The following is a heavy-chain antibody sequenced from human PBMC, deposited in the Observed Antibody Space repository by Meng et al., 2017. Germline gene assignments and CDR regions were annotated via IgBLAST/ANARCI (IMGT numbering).Heavy chain of an antibody. D-gene: IGHD1-1*01. V-gene: IGHV3-23*05. CDR3: AKDRRTTFGLDAFHI. Sequence: GESLKISCAASGFTFSSYVLSWLRLAPGKGLEWVSVICVSGTSTYYADSVKGRFTIFRDESKNTLYLQMNSLRAEDTASYYCAKDRRTTFGLDAFHIWGQGTVVTVSS. CDR2: ICVSGTST. CDR1: GFTFSSYV. J-gene: IGHJ3*02.